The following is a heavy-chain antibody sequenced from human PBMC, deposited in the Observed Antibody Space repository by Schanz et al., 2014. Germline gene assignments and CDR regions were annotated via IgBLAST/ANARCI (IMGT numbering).Heavy chain of an antibody. CDR2: IKSKTDGGTR. V-gene: IGHV3-15*01. J-gene: IGHJ4*02. CDR1: GFTLNNAW. D-gene: IGHD3-10*01. Sequence: EVQLVESGGGLIQPGGSLRLSCATSGFTLNNAWMNWVHQAPGKGLQWVARIKSKTDGGTRDYAAPVKGRFTISTDDSKTTVYLKMNSRQTEDTPVYYCTADLWFGAVWGVWWGQGTLVTVSS. CDR3: TADLWFGAVWGVW.